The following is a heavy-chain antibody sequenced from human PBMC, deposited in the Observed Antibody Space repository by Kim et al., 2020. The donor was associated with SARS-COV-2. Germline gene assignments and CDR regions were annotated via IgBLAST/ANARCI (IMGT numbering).Heavy chain of an antibody. V-gene: IGHV3-7*01. CDR2: PDGSEQ. D-gene: IGHD3-10*01. J-gene: IGHJ4*02. Sequence: PDGSEQFYVDSVKGRFTISRDNARKSLYLQLNSRNGDDTAVYYCAGGGYWGQGTLVTVSS. CDR3: AGGGY.